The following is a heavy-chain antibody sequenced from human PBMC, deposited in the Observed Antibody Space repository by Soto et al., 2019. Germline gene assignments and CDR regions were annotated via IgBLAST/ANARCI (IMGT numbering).Heavy chain of an antibody. V-gene: IGHV3-23*01. D-gene: IGHD2-15*01. CDR3: AKGNLATPEAYNWFDP. CDR1: GFIFNTFA. Sequence: GGSLRLSCAASGFIFNTFAMTWVRQAPGKGLEWVAGISASGDSTYYADSVEGRFTISRDSSKNTLYLQMSSLRADDTAVYYCAKGNLATPEAYNWFDPWGQGTLVTVSS. J-gene: IGHJ5*02. CDR2: ISASGDST.